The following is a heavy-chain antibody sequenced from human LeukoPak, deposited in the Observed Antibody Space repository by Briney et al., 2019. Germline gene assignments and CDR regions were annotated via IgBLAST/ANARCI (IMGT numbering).Heavy chain of an antibody. J-gene: IGHJ4*02. Sequence: GGSLRLSCAASGFTFSSYAMSWVRQAPGKGLEWVSAISGTGGSTYYADSVKGRFTISRDNSKNTLYLQMNSLRAEDTAVYYCAKQNDFWSGSHDYWGQGTLVTVSS. CDR2: ISGTGGST. V-gene: IGHV3-23*01. CDR1: GFTFSSYA. CDR3: AKQNDFWSGSHDY. D-gene: IGHD3-3*01.